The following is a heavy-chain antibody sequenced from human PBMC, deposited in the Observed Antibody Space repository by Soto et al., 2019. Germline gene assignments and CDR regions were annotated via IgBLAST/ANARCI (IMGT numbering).Heavy chain of an antibody. Sequence: PSETLSLTCTVSGGSISSGGYYWSWIRQHPGKGLEWIGYIYYSGSTYYNPSLKSRVTISVDTSKNQFSLKLSSVTAADTAVYYCRRGDAVCRAKGIPGMVYWGQGTMVTVSS. J-gene: IGHJ4*03. CDR1: GGSISSGGYY. D-gene: IGHD5-18*01. CDR2: IYYSGST. CDR3: RRGDAVCRAKGIPGMVY. V-gene: IGHV4-31*03.